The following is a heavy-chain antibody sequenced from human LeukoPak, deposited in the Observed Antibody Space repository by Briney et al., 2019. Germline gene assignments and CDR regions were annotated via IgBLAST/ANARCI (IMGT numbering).Heavy chain of an antibody. J-gene: IGHJ4*02. D-gene: IGHD3-16*02. V-gene: IGHV3-30-3*01. CDR1: GFTFSSYA. Sequence: PGGSLRLSCAASGFTFSSYAMHWVRQAPGKGLEWVAVISYDGSNKYYADSVKGRFTISRDNSKNTLYLQMNSLRAEDTAVYYCAKDLGDYVWGSYRYRGGFDYWGQGTLVTVSS. CDR3: AKDLGDYVWGSYRYRGGFDY. CDR2: ISYDGSNK.